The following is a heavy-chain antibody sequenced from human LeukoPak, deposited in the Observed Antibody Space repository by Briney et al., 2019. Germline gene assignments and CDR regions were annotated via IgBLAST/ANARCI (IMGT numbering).Heavy chain of an antibody. CDR3: ASGWWSINY. D-gene: IGHD3-10*01. Sequence: AASVKVSCKASGYTFTSYYMHWVRQAPGQGLEWMGIINPSGGSTSYAQKFQGRVTMTRATSTSSFYMERSSLSAEDTAWYYWASGWWSINYSGPGNPVTVSS. CDR2: INPSGGST. CDR1: GYTFTSYY. V-gene: IGHV1-46*01. J-gene: IGHJ4*02.